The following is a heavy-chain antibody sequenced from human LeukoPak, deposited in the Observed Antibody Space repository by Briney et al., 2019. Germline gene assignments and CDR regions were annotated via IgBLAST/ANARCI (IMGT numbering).Heavy chain of an antibody. D-gene: IGHD6-13*01. J-gene: IGHJ4*02. CDR3: ARDQPSSWYYFDY. Sequence: PGGSLRLSCAASGFTFSSYEMNWVRQAPGKGLEWVSYITRSGDTIYYADSVKGRFTTSRDNAKNSLYLQMNSLRAEDTAVYYCARDQPSSWYYFDYWGQGTLVTVSS. CDR1: GFTFSSYE. CDR2: ITRSGDTI. V-gene: IGHV3-48*03.